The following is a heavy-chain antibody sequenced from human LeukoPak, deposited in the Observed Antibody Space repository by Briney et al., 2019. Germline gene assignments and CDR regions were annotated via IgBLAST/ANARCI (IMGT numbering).Heavy chain of an antibody. V-gene: IGHV1-18*01. CDR1: GCTFTSYG. D-gene: IGHD3-22*01. J-gene: IGHJ4*02. Sequence: GASVKVSCKASGCTFTSYGISWVRQAPGQGLEWMGWISAYNGNTNYAQKLQGRVTMTTDTSTSTAYMELRSLRSDDTAVYYCARVPYYCDSSGSLGLWGQGTLVTVSS. CDR2: ISAYNGNT. CDR3: ARVPYYCDSSGSLGL.